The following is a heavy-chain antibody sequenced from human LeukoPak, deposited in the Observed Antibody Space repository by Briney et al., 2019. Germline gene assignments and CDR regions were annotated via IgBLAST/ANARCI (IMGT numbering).Heavy chain of an antibody. Sequence: ASVKVSCKASGYTFTYCSLHWLQQAPGQGLERMRWITLYNGNTNYAKKFQGRVTITRDMSLRTAYIELSSLRSEDTAVYYCARGPIRLDYYMDVWGKGTTVTVSS. V-gene: IGHV1-68*01. D-gene: IGHD3-3*01. CDR2: ITLYNGNT. CDR1: GYTFTYCS. CDR3: ARGPIRLDYYMDV. J-gene: IGHJ6*03.